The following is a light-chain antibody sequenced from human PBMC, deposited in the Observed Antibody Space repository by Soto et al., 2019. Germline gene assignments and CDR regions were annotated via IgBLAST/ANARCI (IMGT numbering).Light chain of an antibody. J-gene: IGKJ4*01. V-gene: IGKV3D-15*01. CDR2: DVS. CDR1: QSVSSN. Sequence: EIVMTQSPATLSVSPGERATLSCRASQSVSSNLAWYQQRPAQAPRLLIYDVSTRATGVPTRFSGSGSGTEFTLTISSLQAEDFAVYCCQQYHDWPLTFGGGTRVEIK. CDR3: QQYHDWPLT.